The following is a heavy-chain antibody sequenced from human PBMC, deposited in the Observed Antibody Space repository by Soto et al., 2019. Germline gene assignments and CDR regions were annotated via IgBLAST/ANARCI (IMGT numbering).Heavy chain of an antibody. CDR3: ATETTGPNNY. V-gene: IGHV1-24*01. J-gene: IGHJ4*02. CDR2: FDPEDGET. CDR1: GYTLTELS. Sequence: GASVKVSCKVSGYTLTELSMHWVRQAPGKGLEWMGGFDPEDGETIYAQKFQGRVTMTGDTSTDTAYMELSSLRSEDTAVYYCATETTGPNNYWGQGTLVTVSS. D-gene: IGHD1-1*01.